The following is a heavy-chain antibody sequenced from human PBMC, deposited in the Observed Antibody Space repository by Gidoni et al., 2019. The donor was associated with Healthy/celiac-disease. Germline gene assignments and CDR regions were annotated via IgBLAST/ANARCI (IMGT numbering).Heavy chain of an antibody. J-gene: IGHJ4*02. D-gene: IGHD5-18*01. Sequence: QVQLQQWGAGLLKPSETLSLPCAVYGGSFSGYYWSWIRQPPGKGLEWIGEINHSGSTNYNPSLKSRVTISVDTSKNQFSLKLSSVTAADTAVYYCARGGYSYGPGDYWGQGTLVTVSS. CDR1: GGSFSGYY. CDR2: INHSGST. V-gene: IGHV4-34*01. CDR3: ARGGYSYGPGDY.